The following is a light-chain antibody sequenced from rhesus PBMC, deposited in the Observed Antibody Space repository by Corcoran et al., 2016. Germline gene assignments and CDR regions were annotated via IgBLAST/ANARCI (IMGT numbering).Light chain of an antibody. V-gene: IGKV3-24*04. CDR3: QQSSNLWT. CDR1: QSVGSY. J-gene: IGKJ1*01. Sequence: ETVVTQSPATLSLSPGERATLSCRASQSVGSYLAWYQQTPGQVPRLLIYGASSRATGIPDRFSGSGSGTDFTLTISSLEPEDVGVYYCQQSSNLWTFGQGTKVEIK. CDR2: GAS.